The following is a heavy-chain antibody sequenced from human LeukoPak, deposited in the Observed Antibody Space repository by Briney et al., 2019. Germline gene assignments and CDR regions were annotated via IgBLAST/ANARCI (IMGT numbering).Heavy chain of an antibody. CDR3: ARDYIVGAFSSLRMDV. CDR2: IWYDGSNK. V-gene: IGHV3-33*01. CDR1: GFTFSSYG. J-gene: IGHJ6*02. Sequence: GGSLRLSCAASGFTFSSYGMHWVRQAPGKGLEWVAVIWYDGSNKYYADSVKGRFTISRDNSKNTLYLQMNSLRAEDTAVYYCARDYIVGAFSSLRMDVWGQGTTVTVSS. D-gene: IGHD1-26*01.